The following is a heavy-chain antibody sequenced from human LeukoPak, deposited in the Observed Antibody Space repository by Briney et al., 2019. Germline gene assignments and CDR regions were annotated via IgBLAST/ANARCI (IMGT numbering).Heavy chain of an antibody. CDR2: VSHNTGA. CDR3: AREPGWGHNYYYMDV. J-gene: IGHJ6*03. V-gene: IGHV4-59*12. D-gene: IGHD1-26*01. Sequence: PSETLSLTCTVSGGSISSYYWSWIRQPPGKGLEWLGSVSHNTGASYNPSFKSRVTISLDTSKNHFSLTLTSVTAADTAVYFCAREPGWGHNYYYMDVWGKGTTVAVSS. CDR1: GGSISSYY.